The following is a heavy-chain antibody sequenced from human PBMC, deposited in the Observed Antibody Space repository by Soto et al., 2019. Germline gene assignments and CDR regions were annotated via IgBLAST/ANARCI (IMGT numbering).Heavy chain of an antibody. Sequence: SETLSLSCTVSGGSISSYYWSWIRQPPGKGLEWIAYMFYSGNTNYNPSLKSRVTMSVDTSKNQFSLKLTSVTAADTAVYYCAEGFYFDFWGQGTLVTVSS. CDR1: GGSISSYY. CDR3: AEGFYFDF. CDR2: MFYSGNT. J-gene: IGHJ4*02. V-gene: IGHV4-59*01.